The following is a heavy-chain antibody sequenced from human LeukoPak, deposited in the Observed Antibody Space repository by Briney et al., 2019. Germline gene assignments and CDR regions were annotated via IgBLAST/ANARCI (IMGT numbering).Heavy chain of an antibody. D-gene: IGHD3-22*01. CDR1: GFTFDSYG. CDR3: ASMHGYYDGSGYWVQ. V-gene: IGHV3-23*01. Sequence: GVSLTLSCAASGFTFDSYGMSWLRQAQGKGLEWVSFISPSGDRTSNADSGEGRFTISRDNPRDTLYLQMNSLRDEDTDGYYRASMHGYYDGSGYWVQWGQGTLVTVSS. J-gene: IGHJ4*02. CDR2: ISPSGDRT.